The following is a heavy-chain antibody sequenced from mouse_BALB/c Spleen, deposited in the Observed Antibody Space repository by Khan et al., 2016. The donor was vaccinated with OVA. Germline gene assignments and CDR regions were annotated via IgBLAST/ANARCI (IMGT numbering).Heavy chain of an antibody. Sequence: VQLQESGPELVKPGASVKMSCKASGYTFTDYVMNWVKQRTGQGLEWIGQIYPVSDSTYYNEKFEGKATLTADRSSSTAYMQLSSLTSEDSAVYVCARAGWDVFAYWGQGTLVTVSA. J-gene: IGHJ3*01. V-gene: IGHV1-77*01. CDR1: GYTFTDYV. CDR2: IYPVSDST. D-gene: IGHD4-1*01. CDR3: ARAGWDVFAY.